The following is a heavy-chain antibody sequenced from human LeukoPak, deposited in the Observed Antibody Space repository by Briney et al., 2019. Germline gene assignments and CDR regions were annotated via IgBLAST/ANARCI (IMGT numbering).Heavy chain of an antibody. D-gene: IGHD3-22*01. CDR1: GFTFSSYA. J-gene: IGHJ6*03. V-gene: IGHV3-23*01. Sequence: GGSLRLSCAASGFTFSSYAMSWVRQAPGKGLEWVSAISGSGGSTYYADSVKGRFTISRDDSKNTLYLQMNSLKTEDTAVYYCTTDLLYDSSGYYYMDVWGKGTTVTVSS. CDR2: ISGSGGST. CDR3: TTDLLYDSSGYYYMDV.